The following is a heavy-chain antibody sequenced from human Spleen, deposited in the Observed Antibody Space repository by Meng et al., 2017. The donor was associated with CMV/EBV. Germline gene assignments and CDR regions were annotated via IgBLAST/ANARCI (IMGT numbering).Heavy chain of an antibody. V-gene: IGHV4-31*02. J-gene: IGHJ4*02. Sequence: ASYWSWIRQHPGKGLEWIGYIYFSKTTRYHPSFKSRTAISIDTSKNQFFLNLTSLTVADTAVYFCARATVGGDYDFWSGYPYFFDFWGQGMLVTVSS. D-gene: IGHD3-3*01. CDR3: ARATVGGDYDFWSGYPYFFDF. CDR1: ASY. CDR2: IYFSKTT.